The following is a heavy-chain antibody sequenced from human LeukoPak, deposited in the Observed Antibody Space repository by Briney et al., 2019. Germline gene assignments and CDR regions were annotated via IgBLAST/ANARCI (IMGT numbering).Heavy chain of an antibody. Sequence: GGSLRLSCAASGFTFSSCGMYWVRQTPGKGLQWVAFVRYDGNEKYYTDSVRGRFTVSRDNSKNTLYLQMNSLRAEDTAVYYCATWVATILGTDYWGQGSLVTVSS. V-gene: IGHV3-30*02. J-gene: IGHJ4*02. CDR2: VRYDGNEK. CDR1: GFTFSSCG. CDR3: ATWVATILGTDY. D-gene: IGHD3-3*01.